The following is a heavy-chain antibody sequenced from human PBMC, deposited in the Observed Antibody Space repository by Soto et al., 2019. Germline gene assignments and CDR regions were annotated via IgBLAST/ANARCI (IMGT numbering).Heavy chain of an antibody. V-gene: IGHV4-34*01. D-gene: IGHD1-1*01. J-gene: IGHJ4*02. CDR3: ARAGPTGTTKVDFDY. Sequence: QVQLQQWGAGLLKPSETLSLTCAVYGGSFSGYYWSWIRQPPGKGLEWIGEINHSGRTNYNPSLKSRVTISVDTSKNQFSLKLSSVTAADTAVYYCARAGPTGTTKVDFDYWGQGTLVTVSS. CDR1: GGSFSGYY. CDR2: INHSGRT.